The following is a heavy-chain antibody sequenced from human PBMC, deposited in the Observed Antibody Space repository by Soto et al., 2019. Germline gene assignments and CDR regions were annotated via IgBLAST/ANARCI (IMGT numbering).Heavy chain of an antibody. D-gene: IGHD2-15*01. CDR1: GFTFSSYG. V-gene: IGHV3-30*18. Sequence: QVQLVESGGGVVQPGRSLRLSCAASGFTFSSYGMHWVRQAPGKGLEWVAVISYDGSNKYYADSVKGRFTISRDNSKNTLYLQMNSLRAEDTAVYYCAKDLVAASLYGTDVWGQGTTVTVSS. J-gene: IGHJ6*02. CDR2: ISYDGSNK. CDR3: AKDLVAASLYGTDV.